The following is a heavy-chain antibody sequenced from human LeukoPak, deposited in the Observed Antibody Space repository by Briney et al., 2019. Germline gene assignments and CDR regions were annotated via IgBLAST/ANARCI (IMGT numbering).Heavy chain of an antibody. V-gene: IGHV3-23*01. J-gene: IGHJ6*03. CDR2: ISGSGADT. CDR3: AKNGGGSYQYYSYYYMDV. CDR1: GFTFSSHA. Sequence: GGSLRRSCAASGFTFSSHAMTWVRQAPGKGLEWVSAISGSGADTYYADSVKGRFTISRDNSKNMLYLQMNSLRAEDTALYYCAKNGGGSYQYYSYYYMDVWGKGTTVTVSS. D-gene: IGHD1-26*01.